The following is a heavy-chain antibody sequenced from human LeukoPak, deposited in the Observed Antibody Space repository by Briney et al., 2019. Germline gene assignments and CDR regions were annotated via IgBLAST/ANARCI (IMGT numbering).Heavy chain of an antibody. J-gene: IGHJ4*02. CDR1: GGTFSSYA. CDR2: IIPIFGTA. CDR3: ARDRSWGGDSSGSTYDY. D-gene: IGHD3-22*01. Sequence: SVKVSCKASGGTFSSYAISWVRQAPGQGLEWMGRIIPIFGTANYAQKFQGRVTITTDEPTSTAYMELSSLRSEDTAVYYCARDRSWGGDSSGSTYDYWGQGTLVTVSS. V-gene: IGHV1-69*05.